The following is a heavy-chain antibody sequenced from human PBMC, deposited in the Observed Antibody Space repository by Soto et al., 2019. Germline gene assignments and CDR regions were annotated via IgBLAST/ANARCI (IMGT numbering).Heavy chain of an antibody. CDR3: RRLTTFLDF. Sequence: QVQLVQSGAEVKKPGSSVRVSCKASGASYSDYAIAWVRQAPGQGLEWMGGIIPKFSASKYAQKFHGRLTITADESTSTAYMELNSLTYEDTAVYCARRLTTFLDFCGQGTLVTVSS. D-gene: IGHD4-17*01. J-gene: IGHJ4*02. V-gene: IGHV1-69*01. CDR1: GASYSDYA. CDR2: IIPKFSAS.